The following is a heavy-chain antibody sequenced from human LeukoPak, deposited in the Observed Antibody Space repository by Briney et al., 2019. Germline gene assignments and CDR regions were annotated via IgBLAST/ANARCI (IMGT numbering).Heavy chain of an antibody. Sequence: SQTLSLTCTVSGGSISSGDYYWSWIRQPPGKGLEWIGYIYYSGSTHYNPSLKSRVTISVDTSKNQFSLKLSSVTAADTAVYYCARANQYNWFDPWGQGTLVTVSS. J-gene: IGHJ5*02. D-gene: IGHD2-8*01. CDR1: GGSISSGDYY. CDR3: ARANQYNWFDP. V-gene: IGHV4-30-4*01. CDR2: IYYSGST.